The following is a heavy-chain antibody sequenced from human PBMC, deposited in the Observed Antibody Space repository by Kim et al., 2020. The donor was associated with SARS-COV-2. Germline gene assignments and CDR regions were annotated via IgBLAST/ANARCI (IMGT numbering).Heavy chain of an antibody. D-gene: IGHD2-21*01. CDR3: ARVTPVGDAY. CDR2: INHSGST. Sequence: SETLSLTFAVYGGSFSGYYWSWIRQPPGKGLEWIGEINHSGSTNYNPSLKSRVTISVDTSKNQFSLKLSSVTAADTAVYYCARVTPVGDAYWGQGTLVTVSS. CDR1: GGSFSGYY. J-gene: IGHJ4*02. V-gene: IGHV4-34*01.